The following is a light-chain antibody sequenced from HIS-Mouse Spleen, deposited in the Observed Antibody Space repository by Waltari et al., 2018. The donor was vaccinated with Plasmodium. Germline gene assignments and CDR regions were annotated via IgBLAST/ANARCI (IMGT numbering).Light chain of an antibody. CDR2: DVS. CDR3: CSYAGSYTYV. J-gene: IGLJ1*01. CDR1: SSDVGGYNY. Sequence: QSALTQPRSVSGSPGQSVTISCTGTSSDVGGYNYVSWYQQHPGQAPNLMIYDVSKRPSGVPDRFSGSKSGNTASLTSSGLQAEDEADYYCCSYAGSYTYVFGTGTKVTVL. V-gene: IGLV2-11*01.